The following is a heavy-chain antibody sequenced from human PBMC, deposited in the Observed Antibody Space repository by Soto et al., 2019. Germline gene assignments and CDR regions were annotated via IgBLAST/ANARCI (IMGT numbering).Heavy chain of an antibody. CDR1: GFTFSSYW. J-gene: IGHJ4*02. CDR2: ISGDGSAT. V-gene: IGHV3-74*03. Sequence: EVQLVESGGGLVQPGGSLRLSCAASGFTFSSYWMHWVRQAPGKGLVWVSRISGDGSATTYADSVEGRFTISRDNARKTLHLQMNSLRSEDTAVYYCVRGGVDYWGQGTLVTVSS. D-gene: IGHD1-26*01. CDR3: VRGGVDY.